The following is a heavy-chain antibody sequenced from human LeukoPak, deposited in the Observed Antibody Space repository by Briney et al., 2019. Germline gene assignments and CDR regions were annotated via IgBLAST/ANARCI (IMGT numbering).Heavy chain of an antibody. CDR3: ALNMVGGQIFDF. D-gene: IGHD3-10*01. Sequence: GGSLRLSCAASGFTFSSYTMHWVRQAPGKGLEWVAVISYDGSNKYYADSVKGRFTISRDNAKNSLYLQMNSLRAEDTAVYYCALNMVGGQIFDFWGQGTLVTVSS. CDR1: GFTFSSYT. V-gene: IGHV3-30*07. CDR2: ISYDGSNK. J-gene: IGHJ4*02.